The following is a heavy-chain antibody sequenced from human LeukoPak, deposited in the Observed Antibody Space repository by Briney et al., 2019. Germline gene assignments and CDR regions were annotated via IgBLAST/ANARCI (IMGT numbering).Heavy chain of an antibody. J-gene: IGHJ2*01. Sequence: GSLRLSCAASGFPFSSYAMTWVRQAPGKGLEWVSGISSSGGTTYHADSVQGRFTISRDNSKNTLYLQMNSLRAEDTAVYYCVRKASYYDSSEDGYFDLWGRGTLVTVSS. D-gene: IGHD3-22*01. V-gene: IGHV3-23*01. CDR1: GFPFSSYA. CDR2: ISSSGGTT. CDR3: VRKASYYDSSEDGYFDL.